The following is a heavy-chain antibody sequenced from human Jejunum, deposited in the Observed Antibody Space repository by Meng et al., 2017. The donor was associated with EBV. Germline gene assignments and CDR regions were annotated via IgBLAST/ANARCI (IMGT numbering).Heavy chain of an antibody. CDR2: MSPNSGNT. CDR1: GYTFTSYD. J-gene: IGHJ4*02. CDR3: ARGVAAGFDY. D-gene: IGHD6-13*01. Sequence: VEAGDAVQNPAPTVNVSCRAYGYTFTSYDINRLRQATGQGPEWMGWMSPNSGNTGYAQKFKGRVTMTRDTSISTAYMELSSLRSEDTAVYYCARGVAAGFDYWGQGTLVTVSS. V-gene: IGHV1-8*02.